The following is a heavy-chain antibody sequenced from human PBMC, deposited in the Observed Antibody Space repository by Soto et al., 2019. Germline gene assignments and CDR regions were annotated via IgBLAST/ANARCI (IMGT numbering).Heavy chain of an antibody. D-gene: IGHD1-1*01. CDR1: GYTFTSYG. V-gene: IGHV1-18*04. J-gene: IGHJ1*01. CDR3: TSDAPEAYMEH. Sequence: QVQLVQSGAAVKKPGASVKVSCKTSGYTFTSYGLNWVRQAPGQGLEWVGWISAFNGNTNYAQMFEDRVTLTTDTDTTTAYLELRSLRPDDTAVYYCTSDAPEAYMEHWGQGTLVTVSS. CDR2: ISAFNGNT.